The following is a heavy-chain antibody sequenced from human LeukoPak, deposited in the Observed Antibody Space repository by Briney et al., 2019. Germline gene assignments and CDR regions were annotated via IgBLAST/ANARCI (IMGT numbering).Heavy chain of an antibody. CDR3: ARVGLNMNWFDP. Sequence: SETLSLTCTVSGVSISSSSYYWGWIRQPPGKGLQWIGSIYYSGSTYYNPSLKSRVTISVDTSKNQFSLKLSSVTAADTAVYYCARVGLNMNWFDPWGQGTLVSVSS. V-gene: IGHV4-39*07. J-gene: IGHJ5*02. CDR2: IYYSGST. CDR1: GVSISSSSYY. D-gene: IGHD1-26*01.